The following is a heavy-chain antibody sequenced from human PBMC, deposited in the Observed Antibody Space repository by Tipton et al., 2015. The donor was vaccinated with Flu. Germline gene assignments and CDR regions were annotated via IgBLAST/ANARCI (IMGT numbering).Heavy chain of an antibody. J-gene: IGHJ4*02. CDR1: GFIFSTYW. D-gene: IGHD4-23*01. CDR3: ARGNYGGSGY. V-gene: IGHV3-7*01. CDR2: IKQDGSDK. Sequence: SLRLSCAASGFIFSTYWMNWVRQAPGKGLEWVASIKQDGSDKYYVDSVKGRFTISRDNAKNSLYLQMNSLRAEDTAVYYCARGNYGGSGYWGQGTLVTVSS.